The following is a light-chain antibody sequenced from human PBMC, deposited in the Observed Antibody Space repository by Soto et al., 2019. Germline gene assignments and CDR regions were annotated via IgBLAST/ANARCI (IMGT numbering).Light chain of an antibody. V-gene: IGLV2-11*01. CDR1: SSDVGGYNY. CDR2: DVS. J-gene: IGLJ3*02. CDR3: FSYAGTSLGV. Sequence: QSALTQPRSVSGSPGQSVTISCTGTSSDVGGYNYVSWYQQHPGKAPKLVIYDVSKRPSGVPDRFSGSKSGNTASLTISGLQAEDEADYYCFSYAGTSLGVFGGGTKLTVL.